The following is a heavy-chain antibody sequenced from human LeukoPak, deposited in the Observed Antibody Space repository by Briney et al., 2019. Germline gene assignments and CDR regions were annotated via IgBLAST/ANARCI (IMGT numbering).Heavy chain of an antibody. CDR2: IRSKAYGGTT. CDR1: GFSFGDYA. J-gene: IGHJ4*02. D-gene: IGHD3-22*01. CDR3: TRDSDSSGYYSHFDY. Sequence: GGSLRLSCTTSGFSFGDYALTWVRQAPGKGLEWVGFIRSKAYGGTTENAASVRGRFTISRDDSKSIAYLQMNSLKTEDTAVYYCTRDSDSSGYYSHFDYWGQGTLVTVSS. V-gene: IGHV3-49*04.